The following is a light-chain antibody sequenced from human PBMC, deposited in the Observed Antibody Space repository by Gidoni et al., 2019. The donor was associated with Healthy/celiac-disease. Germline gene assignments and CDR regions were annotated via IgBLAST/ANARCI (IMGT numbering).Light chain of an antibody. CDR3: QQCDNLPLT. CDR1: QDISNY. CDR2: DAS. V-gene: IGKV1-33*01. Sequence: DIQMTQSPSSLSASVGDRVTITCQASQDISNYLNWYQQKPGKAPKLLIYDASNLETGVPSRFSGSGSGTDFTFTISSLQHEDIATYYCQQCDNLPLTFGPGTKVDIK. J-gene: IGKJ3*01.